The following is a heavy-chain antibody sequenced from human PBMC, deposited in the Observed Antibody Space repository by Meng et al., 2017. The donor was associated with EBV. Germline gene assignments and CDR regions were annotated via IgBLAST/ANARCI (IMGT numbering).Heavy chain of an antibody. CDR1: RYTFTSYA. CDR2: INTNTGNP. D-gene: IGHD3-9*01. CDR3: ARHILDV. J-gene: IGHJ4*02. V-gene: IGHV7-4-1*02. Sequence: QVQLVHSGSALNKPGASVKVCCKASRYTFTSYAMHWVPQDRGQWLEWMGWINTNTGNPTYATGFTGRFDFSLDTSVSTVYLQISTLKAEDTGVYYCARHILDVWGQGTLVTVSS.